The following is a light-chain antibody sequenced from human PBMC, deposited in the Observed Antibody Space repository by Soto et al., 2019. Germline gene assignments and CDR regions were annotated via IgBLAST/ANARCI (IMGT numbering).Light chain of an antibody. CDR2: AAS. Sequence: QSTSSLAASVGDEVTIPCRASQTIINYLDWYQLKPGKPPRLLIYAASSLHSGVPSRFSGSGSGTDFTLTITSLQPEDFAVYSCQQYYNCPRTFGQGTKVDIK. J-gene: IGKJ1*01. CDR3: QQYYNCPRT. V-gene: IGKV1-39*01. CDR1: QTIINY.